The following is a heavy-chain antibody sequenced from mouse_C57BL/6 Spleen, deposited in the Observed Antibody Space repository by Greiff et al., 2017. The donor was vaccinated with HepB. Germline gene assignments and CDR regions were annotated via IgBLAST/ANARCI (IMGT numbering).Heavy chain of an antibody. D-gene: IGHD2-3*01. CDR2: IYPGNSDT. J-gene: IGHJ3*01. CDR3: TREDDGYSWFAY. V-gene: IGHV1-5*01. CDR1: GYTFTSYW. Sequence: VQLKQSGTVLARPGASVKMSCKTSGYTFTSYWMHWVKQRPGQGLEWIGAIYPGNSDTSYNQKFKGKAKLTAVTSASAAYMVLSSLTNEYSAVYYGTREDDGYSWFAYWGQGTLVTVSA.